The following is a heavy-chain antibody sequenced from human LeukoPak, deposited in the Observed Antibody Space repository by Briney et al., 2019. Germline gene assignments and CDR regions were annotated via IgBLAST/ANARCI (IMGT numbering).Heavy chain of an antibody. V-gene: IGHV3-21*01. CDR2: ISSSSSYI. J-gene: IGHJ4*02. CDR1: GFTFSSYS. CDR3: ARVNPYYYDSSGYRGY. Sequence: GGSLRLSCAASGFTFSSYSMNWVRQAPGKGLEGVSSISSSSSYIYYADSVKCRFTISRDNAKNLLYLQMNSLRAEDTAVYYCARVNPYYYDSSGYRGYWGQGTLVTVSS. D-gene: IGHD3-22*01.